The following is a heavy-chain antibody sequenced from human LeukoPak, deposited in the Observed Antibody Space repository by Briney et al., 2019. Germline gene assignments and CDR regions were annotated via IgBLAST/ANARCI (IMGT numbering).Heavy chain of an antibody. V-gene: IGHV3-53*05. D-gene: IGHD3-22*01. CDR3: AKDMGVVVVVAKGLDY. CDR2: IYSGGST. Sequence: GGSLRLSCAASGFTVSSNYMSWVRQAPGKGLEWVSVIYSGGSTYYADSVKGRFTISRDNSKNTLYLQMNSLRAEDTALYYCAKDMGVVVVVAKGLDYWGQGTLVTVSS. J-gene: IGHJ4*02. CDR1: GFTVSSNY.